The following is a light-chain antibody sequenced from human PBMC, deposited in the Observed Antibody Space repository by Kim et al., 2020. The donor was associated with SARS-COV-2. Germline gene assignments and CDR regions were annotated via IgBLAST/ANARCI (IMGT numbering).Light chain of an antibody. J-gene: IGKJ4*01. CDR3: QQFNDSPLT. Sequence: AIQLTQSPSSLSASVGDRVTITCRASQAISSAFAWYQQKPGKPPKLLIYGAYNLASGVPSRFSGSGSVTDFTLTISSLQPEDFATYYCQQFNDSPLTFGGGTKVDI. V-gene: IGKV1D-13*01. CDR2: GAY. CDR1: QAISSA.